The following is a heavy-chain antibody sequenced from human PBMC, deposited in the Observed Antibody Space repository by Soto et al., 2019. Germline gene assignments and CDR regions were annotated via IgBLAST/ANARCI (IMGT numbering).Heavy chain of an antibody. Sequence: ASVKVSCKASGYTFTSYGISWVRQAPGQGLEWMGWISAYNGNTNYAQKLQGRVTMTTDTSTSTAYMELRSLRSDDTAVYYCASSTTTVTTKYYYYYGMDVWGQGTTVTVSS. CDR2: ISAYNGNT. V-gene: IGHV1-18*01. J-gene: IGHJ6*02. CDR1: GYTFTSYG. D-gene: IGHD4-17*01. CDR3: ASSTTTVTTKYYYYYGMDV.